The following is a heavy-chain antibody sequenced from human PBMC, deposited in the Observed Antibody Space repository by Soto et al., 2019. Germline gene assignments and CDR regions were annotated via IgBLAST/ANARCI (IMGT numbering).Heavy chain of an antibody. CDR2: ISYDSSNK. CDR3: AKLVIGYCSGNTCDDY. D-gene: IGHD2-15*01. V-gene: IGHV3-30*18. Sequence: GVSLRLSWAAAGCTFSYGIHWLRQAPGKGLEWVAYISYDSSNKFYGDSVKGRFTISRDNSKNTQFLQMNSLRAEDTAVYYCAKLVIGYCSGNTCDDYWGQGTLVTVSS. J-gene: IGHJ4*02. CDR1: GCTFSYG.